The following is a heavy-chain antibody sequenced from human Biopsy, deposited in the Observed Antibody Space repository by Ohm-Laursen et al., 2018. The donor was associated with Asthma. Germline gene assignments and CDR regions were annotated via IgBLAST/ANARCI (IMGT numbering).Heavy chain of an antibody. CDR2: ISYDGRNK. CDR3: ARGAYYDFWSGYSRPIPGYYGIDV. D-gene: IGHD3-3*01. CDR1: GFTFNSYG. V-gene: IGHV3-30*03. J-gene: IGHJ6*02. Sequence: SLRLSCAASGFTFNSYGMHWVRQAPGKGLEWVAVISYDGRNKYYGDSVKGRFTISRDNSKNTVYLQMISLRVEDTSVYYCARGAYYDFWSGYSRPIPGYYGIDVWGHGTTVTVSS.